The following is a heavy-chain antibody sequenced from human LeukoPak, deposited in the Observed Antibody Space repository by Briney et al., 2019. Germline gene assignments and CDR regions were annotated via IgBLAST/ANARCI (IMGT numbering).Heavy chain of an antibody. CDR1: GITLSNYG. J-gene: IGHJ4*02. D-gene: IGHD3-22*01. V-gene: IGHV3-23*01. Sequence: GGSLRLSCAVSGITLSNYGMSWVREAPGKGLECVGGISDRGGRTNYADSVKGRFTISRDNPKNTLYLQMNSLRAEDTAVYFCAKRGVVIRVILVGFHKEAYYFDSWGQGALVTVSS. CDR2: ISDRGGRT. CDR3: AKRGVVIRVILVGFHKEAYYFDS.